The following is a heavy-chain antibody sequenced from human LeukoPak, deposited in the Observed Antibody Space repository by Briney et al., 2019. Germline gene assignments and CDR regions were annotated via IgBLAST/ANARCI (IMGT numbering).Heavy chain of an antibody. V-gene: IGHV3-7*01. CDR2: IKQDGSEK. D-gene: IGHD3-22*01. CDR1: GFTFSSYW. CDR3: ARAPSFDSSGFDAFDI. J-gene: IGHJ3*02. Sequence: GGSLRLSCVASGFTFSSYWMSWVRQAPGKGLEWVANIKQDGSEKYYVDSVKGRFTISRDNAKNSLYLQMNSLRAEDTAVYYCARAPSFDSSGFDAFDIWGQGTMVTVSS.